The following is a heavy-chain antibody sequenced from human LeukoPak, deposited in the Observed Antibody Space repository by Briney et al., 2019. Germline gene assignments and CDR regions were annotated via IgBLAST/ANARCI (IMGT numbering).Heavy chain of an antibody. CDR2: IYPGDSDT. J-gene: IGHJ5*02. CDR3: ARLRADLVVVPAAITDNWFDP. Sequence: AGASLQISCKGSGSSFASYWIGWVRPLPGKGLEWMGIIYPGDSDTRYSPSFQGQVTISADRSISTAYLQWSSLKASDTAMYYCARLRADLVVVPAAITDNWFDPWGQGTLVTVSS. V-gene: IGHV5-51*01. D-gene: IGHD2-2*02. CDR1: GSSFASYW.